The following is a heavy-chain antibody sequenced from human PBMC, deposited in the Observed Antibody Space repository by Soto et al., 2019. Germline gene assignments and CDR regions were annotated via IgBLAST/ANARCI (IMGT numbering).Heavy chain of an antibody. V-gene: IGHV2-70*01. Sequence: GPTLVNPTQTLTLTCTFSGFSLSTLGTCVAWIRQPPGKALEWLALINWDNNEYYSTSLKTRLTIPRDTSKNQVVLTMTNVDPVDTATYYCARIPHYSDSYYMDYWGQGTLVTVSS. CDR3: ARIPHYSDSYYMDY. CDR2: INWDNNE. D-gene: IGHD2-21*01. CDR1: GFSLSTLGTC. J-gene: IGHJ4*02.